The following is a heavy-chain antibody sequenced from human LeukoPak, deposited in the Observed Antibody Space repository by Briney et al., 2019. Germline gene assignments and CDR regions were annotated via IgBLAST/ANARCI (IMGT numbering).Heavy chain of an antibody. CDR2: ISWDGGST. CDR1: GYTFDDYA. CDR3: AKDISQRCSGGSCYSDVVFQH. V-gene: IGHV3-43D*04. D-gene: IGHD2-15*01. J-gene: IGHJ1*01. Sequence: ASVKVSCKASGYTFDDYAMHWVRQAPGKGLEWVSLISWDGGSTYYADSVKGRFTISRDNSKNSLYLQMNSLRAEDTALYYCAKDISQRCSGGSCYSDVVFQHWGQGTLVTVSS.